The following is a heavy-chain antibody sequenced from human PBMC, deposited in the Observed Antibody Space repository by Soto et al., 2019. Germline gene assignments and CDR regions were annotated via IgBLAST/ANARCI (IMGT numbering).Heavy chain of an antibody. CDR1: GFTFSSPW. D-gene: IGHD2-2*01. CDR2: ISPDGSAV. J-gene: IGHJ6*03. V-gene: IGHV3-7*01. CDR3: ARDFSLGYCISTSCYLWADYYYYYYMDV. Sequence: GGSLRLSCAGSGFTFSSPWMSWVRQAPGKGLEWVANISPDGSAVSYVDSVQGRFTISRDNAKNLLFLQMNSLRAEDTAVYYCARDFSLGYCISTSCYLWADYYYYYYMDVWGKGTTVTVSS.